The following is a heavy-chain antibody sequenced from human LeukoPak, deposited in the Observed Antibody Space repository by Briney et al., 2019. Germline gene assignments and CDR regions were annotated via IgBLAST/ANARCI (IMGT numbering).Heavy chain of an antibody. Sequence: GGSLRLSCAASGFSVRSHYVSWVRQAPGKGLEWVAVIYSDRRTHYGDSVKGRFTISRDNSNNTLHLQMNSLRGEDTAVYYCARCGSDYDAGAFDIWGQGTVVTVSS. V-gene: IGHV3-53*01. J-gene: IGHJ3*02. CDR3: ARCGSDYDAGAFDI. CDR2: IYSDRRT. D-gene: IGHD2-21*02. CDR1: GFSVRSHY.